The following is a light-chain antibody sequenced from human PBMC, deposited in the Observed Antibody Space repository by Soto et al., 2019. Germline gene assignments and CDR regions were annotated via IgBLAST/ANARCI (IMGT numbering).Light chain of an antibody. J-gene: IGKJ2*01. CDR2: AAS. CDR1: QGIKNA. V-gene: IGKV1-6*01. Sequence: AIQMTQSPSSLSASVGDRVTITCRASQGIKNALGWYQQKPGKAPKLPIYAASSLQSGVPSGFSGSGSGTDFTLTISSLQPEDFATYYCLQDYNYPHTFGQGTKLEIK. CDR3: LQDYNYPHT.